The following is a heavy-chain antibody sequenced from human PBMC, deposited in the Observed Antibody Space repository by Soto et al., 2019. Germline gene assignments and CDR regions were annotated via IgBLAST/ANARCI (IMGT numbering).Heavy chain of an antibody. CDR3: ARAPLLVGETIYENYFDY. D-gene: IGHD3-10*01. J-gene: IGHJ4*02. CDR1: GCAFRNSV. V-gene: IGHV1-69*13. Sequence: SVKVSCKASGCAFRNSVISCVRQAPGQVLEWMGGNIPTFGTTHYAQKFQGRVTIIADESTSTVYMELANLRSDDTAVYYCARAPLLVGETIYENYFDYWGQGTLVTVSS. CDR2: NIPTFGTT.